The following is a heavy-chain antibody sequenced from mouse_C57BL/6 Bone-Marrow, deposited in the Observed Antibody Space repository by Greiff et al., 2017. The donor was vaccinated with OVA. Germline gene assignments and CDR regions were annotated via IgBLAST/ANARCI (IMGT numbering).Heavy chain of an antibody. CDR2: IDPSDSYT. CDR3: ARSGSTTVVATDFDV. Sequence: QVQLQQPGAELVMPGASVKLSCKASGYTFTSYWMHWVKQRPGQGLEWIGEIDPSDSYTNYNQKFKGKSTLTVDKSSSSAYMQLSSLTSEASAVYYCARSGSTTVVATDFDVWGTGTTVTVSA. J-gene: IGHJ1*03. CDR1: GYTFTSYW. D-gene: IGHD1-1*01. V-gene: IGHV1-69*01.